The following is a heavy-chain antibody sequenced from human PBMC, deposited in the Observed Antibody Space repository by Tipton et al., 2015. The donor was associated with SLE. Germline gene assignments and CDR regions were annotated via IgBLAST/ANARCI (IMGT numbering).Heavy chain of an antibody. J-gene: IGHJ2*01. CDR3: ATETRDTSGYYYSGWFFDL. D-gene: IGHD3-22*01. CDR1: GGSISSYY. CDR2: IYTNENT. Sequence: TLSLTCTVSGGSISSYYWSWIRQPAGGGLEWIGRIYTNENTNYNPSLKSRVTMSVDTSKNHFSLKLISVTAADTAVYYCATETRDTSGYYYSGWFFDLWGRGTLVTVSS. V-gene: IGHV4-4*07.